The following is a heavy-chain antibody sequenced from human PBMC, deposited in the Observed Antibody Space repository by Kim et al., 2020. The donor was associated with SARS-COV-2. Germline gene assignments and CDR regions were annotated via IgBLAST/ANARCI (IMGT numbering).Heavy chain of an antibody. V-gene: IGHV3-7*03. CDR1: GITFSGFW. CDR2: IKEDGSQK. D-gene: IGHD6-19*01. Sequence: GGSLRLSCAGSGITFSGFWMTWVRQVPGKGLEWLANIKEDGSQKNYADSVTGRFNISRDDSKNSVYLEMSYLRGDDTGIYYCATTGSGWGFDIWGQGNLVTVSS. J-gene: IGHJ4*02. CDR3: ATTGSGWGFDI.